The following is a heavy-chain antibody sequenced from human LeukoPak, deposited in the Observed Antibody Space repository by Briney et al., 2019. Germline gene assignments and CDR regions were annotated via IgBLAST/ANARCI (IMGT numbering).Heavy chain of an antibody. CDR1: GFTFSSYA. J-gene: IGHJ3*02. CDR2: ISGSGGST. Sequence: PGGSPRLSCAASGFTFSSYAMSWVRQAPGKGLEWVSAISGSGGSTYYADSVKGRFTISRDNSKNTLYLQMSSLRAEDTAVYYCAKGGYYDSSGYYYVWSNAFDIWGQGTMVTVSS. CDR3: AKGGYYDSSGYYYVWSNAFDI. D-gene: IGHD3-22*01. V-gene: IGHV3-23*01.